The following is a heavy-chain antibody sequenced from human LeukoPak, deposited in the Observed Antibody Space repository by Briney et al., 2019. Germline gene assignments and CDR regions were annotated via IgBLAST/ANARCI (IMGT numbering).Heavy chain of an antibody. CDR1: GFTFSSYV. V-gene: IGHV3-30*01. CDR2: ISYDGSNQ. J-gene: IGHJ4*02. D-gene: IGHD3-22*01. CDR3: ARDIVRPRSSGYYQALDY. Sequence: PGGSLRLSCTASGFTFSSYVLHCLRQAPGEGLQWVAVISYDGSNQYYADSVKGRFTISRDNSKNTLYLQMNTLRAEDTAVYYCARDIVRPRSSGYYQALDYWGQGTLATVSS.